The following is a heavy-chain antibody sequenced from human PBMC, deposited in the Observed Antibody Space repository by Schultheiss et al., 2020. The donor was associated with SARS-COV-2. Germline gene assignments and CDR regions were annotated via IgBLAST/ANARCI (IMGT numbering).Heavy chain of an antibody. D-gene: IGHD6-13*01. CDR3: ARRRLAAATRLTVAFDI. CDR2: IYHSGST. Sequence: WGWIRQPPGKGLEWIGYIYHSGSTYYNPSLKSRVTISVDRSKNQFSLKLSSVTAADTAVYYCARRRLAAATRLTVAFDIWGQGTMVTVSS. V-gene: IGHV4-30-2*01. J-gene: IGHJ3*02.